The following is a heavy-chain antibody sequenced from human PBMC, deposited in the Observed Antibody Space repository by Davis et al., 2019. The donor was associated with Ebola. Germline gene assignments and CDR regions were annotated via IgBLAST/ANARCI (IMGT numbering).Heavy chain of an antibody. V-gene: IGHV3-48*01. CDR1: GFTFSSYS. CDR2: ISSSSSTI. J-gene: IGHJ6*02. CDR3: AREIVLVSTQRYYYYYGMDV. D-gene: IGHD2-8*02. Sequence: PGGSLRLSCAASGFTFSSYSMNWVRQAPGKGLEWVSYISSSSSTIYYADSVKGRFTISRDNAENTLYLQMSSLRSEDTAGYYCAREIVLVSTQRYYYYYGMDVWGQGTTVTVSS.